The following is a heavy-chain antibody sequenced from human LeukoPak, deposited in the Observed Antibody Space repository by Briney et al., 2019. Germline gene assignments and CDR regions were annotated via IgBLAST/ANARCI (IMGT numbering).Heavy chain of an antibody. V-gene: IGHV4-59*08. J-gene: IGHJ3*02. CDR1: GGSFSGYY. Sequence: SETLSLTCAVYGGSFSGYYWSWIRQPPGKGLEWIGYIYCSGSTNYNPSLKSRVTISVDTSKNQFSLKLSSVTAADTAVYYCARQKAAGIDAFDIWGQGTMVTVSS. CDR2: IYCSGST. D-gene: IGHD6-13*01. CDR3: ARQKAAGIDAFDI.